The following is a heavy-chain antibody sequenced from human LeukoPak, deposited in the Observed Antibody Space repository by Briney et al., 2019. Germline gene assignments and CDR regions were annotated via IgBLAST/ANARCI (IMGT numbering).Heavy chain of an antibody. Sequence: GGSLRLSCAASGFTFSSYGMHWVRQAPGKGPEWVAVIWYDGSNKYYADSVKGRFTISRDNSKNTLYLQMNSLRAEDTAVYYCARVPNIGGIPYYFDYWGQGTLVTVSS. V-gene: IGHV3-33*01. CDR1: GFTFSSYG. CDR3: ARVPNIGGIPYYFDY. J-gene: IGHJ4*02. D-gene: IGHD3-16*01. CDR2: IWYDGSNK.